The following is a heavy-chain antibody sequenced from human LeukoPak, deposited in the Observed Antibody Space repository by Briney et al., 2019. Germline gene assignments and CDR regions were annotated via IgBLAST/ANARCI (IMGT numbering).Heavy chain of an antibody. CDR3: ARVYYSSSYDYWYFDL. J-gene: IGHJ2*01. CDR1: GYSISGGSY. D-gene: IGHD6-13*01. Sequence: PSETLSLTCTVSGYSISGGSYWGWIRQPPGKGLQWLGSIYHSGTTYYNPSLKSRVTISVDTSKNQFSLKLSSVTAADTAVYYCARVYYSSSYDYWYFDLWGRGTLVTVSS. CDR2: IYHSGTT. V-gene: IGHV4-38-2*02.